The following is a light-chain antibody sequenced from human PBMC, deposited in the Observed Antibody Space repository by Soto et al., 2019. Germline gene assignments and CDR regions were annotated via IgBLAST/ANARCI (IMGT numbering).Light chain of an antibody. CDR3: QKYNDWPPYT. CDR2: GAT. CDR1: QSVSSN. J-gene: IGKJ2*01. Sequence: EVVLTQSPATLSVSPGERATLSCRASQSVSSNLAWYQQRPGQAPRLLVYGATTRATGIPARFSASGSGTEFPLTLSSLQSEDFALYYCQKYNDWPPYTFGQGTKLEI. V-gene: IGKV3-15*01.